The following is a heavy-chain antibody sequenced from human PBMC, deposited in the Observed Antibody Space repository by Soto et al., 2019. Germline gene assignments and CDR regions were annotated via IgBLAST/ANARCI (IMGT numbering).Heavy chain of an antibody. D-gene: IGHD5-18*01. J-gene: IGHJ4*02. V-gene: IGHV1-2*02. Sequence: QVQLVQSGAEEKKPGSSVKVSCKASGYTFTAYSIHWVRQAPGQGLEWMGWINPKNGDTNTAQKCQGRVTMTRDTSITTAYMELTSLRSDDTAIYYCALELDPAMVPRADSCGQGSLVTVSS. CDR3: ALELDPAMVPRADS. CDR1: GYTFTAYS. CDR2: INPKNGDT.